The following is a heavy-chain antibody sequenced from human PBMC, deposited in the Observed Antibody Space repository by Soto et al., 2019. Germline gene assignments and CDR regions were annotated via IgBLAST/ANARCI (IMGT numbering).Heavy chain of an antibody. CDR2: INPNSGGT. D-gene: IGHD1-26*01. V-gene: IGHV1-2*04. J-gene: IGHJ5*02. CDR1: GYTFTGYY. Sequence: GASVKVSCKASGYTFTGYYMHWVRQAPGQGLEWMGWINPNSGGTNYAQKFQGWVTMTRDTSISTAYMELSRLRSDDTAVYYCSREVRSIRSTGWFDPWGHGTLFTVSS. CDR3: SREVRSIRSTGWFDP.